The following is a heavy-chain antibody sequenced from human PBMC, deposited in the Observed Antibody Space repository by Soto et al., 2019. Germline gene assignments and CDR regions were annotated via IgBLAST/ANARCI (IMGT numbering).Heavy chain of an antibody. Sequence: EVQLVESGGGLVQPGGSLRLSCAASGVTVSNNYMSWVRQAPGKGLEWVSVIYSGGRTYYADSVKGRFIISRDSSKNTLYLKMTSLRAEDTAVYYCAIDTYEDYRGQGTLVTVSS. J-gene: IGHJ4*02. CDR3: AIDTYEDY. D-gene: IGHD5-18*01. V-gene: IGHV3-66*01. CDR1: GVTVSNNY. CDR2: IYSGGRT.